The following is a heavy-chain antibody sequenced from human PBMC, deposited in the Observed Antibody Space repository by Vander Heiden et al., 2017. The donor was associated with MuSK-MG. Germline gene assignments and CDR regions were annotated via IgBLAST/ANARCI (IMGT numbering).Heavy chain of an antibody. CDR2: INPNSGGT. CDR3: ARGSYYYDSSGPKDC. Sequence: QVQLVQSGAEVKKPGASVKVSCTASGYTFTGYYMHWVRQAPGQGLEWMGWINPNSGGTNYAQKFQGRVTMTRDTSISTAYMELSRLRSDDTAVYYCARGSYYYDSSGPKDCWGQGTLVTVSS. CDR1: GYTFTGYY. J-gene: IGHJ4*02. V-gene: IGHV1-2*02. D-gene: IGHD3-22*01.